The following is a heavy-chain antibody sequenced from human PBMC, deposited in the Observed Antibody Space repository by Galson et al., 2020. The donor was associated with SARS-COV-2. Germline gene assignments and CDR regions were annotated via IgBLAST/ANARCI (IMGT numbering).Heavy chain of an antibody. CDR3: AKDKTGGYIYYYYGMDV. D-gene: IGHD2-8*02. V-gene: IGHV3-43D*03. CDR1: GFTFNNYA. Sequence: GGSLRLSCATSGFTFNNYAMNWVRQAPGKGLEWVAFISWDGDSIYYADSVKSRFTISRDSGTNSLFLQMNSLTPEDTALYYCAKDKTGGYIYYYYGMDVWGQGTAVTVSS. CDR2: ISWDGDSI. J-gene: IGHJ6*02.